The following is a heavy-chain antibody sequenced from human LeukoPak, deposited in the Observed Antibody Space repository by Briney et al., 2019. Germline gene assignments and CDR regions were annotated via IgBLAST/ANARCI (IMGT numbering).Heavy chain of an antibody. J-gene: IGHJ4*02. D-gene: IGHD6-19*01. CDR1: GFSFSTYA. CDR2: ITGGRSST. CDR3: AKQVSPASGRHFDY. V-gene: IGHV3-23*01. Sequence: PGGSLRLSCAASGFSFSTYAMSWVRQAPGMGLEWVSTITGGRSSTYYADSVKGRFSISRDNSKNMLHLQMYSLTAEDTAIYYCAKQVSPASGRHFDYWGQGTLVTVSS.